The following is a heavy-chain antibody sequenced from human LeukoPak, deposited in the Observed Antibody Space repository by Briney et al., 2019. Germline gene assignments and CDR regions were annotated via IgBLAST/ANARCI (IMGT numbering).Heavy chain of an antibody. CDR2: INHSGST. J-gene: IGHJ4*02. Sequence: ASETLSLTCTVSGGSISSYYWSWIRQPAGKGLEWIGEINHSGSTNYNPSLKSRVTISVDTSKNQFSLKLSSVTAADTAVYYCARHNVLRYFDWLSRADLFDYWGQGTLVTVSS. V-gene: IGHV4-34*01. CDR3: ARHNVLRYFDWLSRADLFDY. D-gene: IGHD3-9*01. CDR1: GGSISSYY.